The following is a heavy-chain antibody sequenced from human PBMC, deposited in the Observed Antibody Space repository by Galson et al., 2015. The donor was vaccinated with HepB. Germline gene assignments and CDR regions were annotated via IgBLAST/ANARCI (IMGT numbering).Heavy chain of an antibody. J-gene: IGHJ4*02. CDR3: ARDLGYCSGGSCYSRGPPLVY. CDR1: GYTFTSYY. CDR2: INPSGGST. Sequence: SVKVSCKASGYTFTSYYMHWVRQAPGQGLEWMGIINPSGGSTSYAQKFQGRVTMTRDTSTSTVYMELSSLRSEDTAVYYCARDLGYCSGGSCYSRGPPLVYWGQGTLVTVSS. V-gene: IGHV1-46*03. D-gene: IGHD2-15*01.